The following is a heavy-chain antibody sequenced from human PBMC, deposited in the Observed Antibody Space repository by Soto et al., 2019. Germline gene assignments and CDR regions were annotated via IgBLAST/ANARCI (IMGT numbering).Heavy chain of an antibody. CDR3: ARDKITGILDY. D-gene: IGHD1-20*01. V-gene: IGHV1-3*05. CDR2: TNAGNGNT. Sequence: QVQLVQSGAEEKKPGASVKVSCKASGYTFTSYDLHWVRQAPGQRLEWMGWTNAGNGNTKYSQKFQGRVTITRDTSASTAHMELSSLRSEDTAVYYWARDKITGILDYWGQGTLVTVSS. J-gene: IGHJ4*02. CDR1: GYTFTSYD.